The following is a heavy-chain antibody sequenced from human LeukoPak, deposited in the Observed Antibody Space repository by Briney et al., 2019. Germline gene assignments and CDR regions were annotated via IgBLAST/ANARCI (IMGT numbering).Heavy chain of an antibody. V-gene: IGHV3-30-3*01. D-gene: IGHD5-24*01. CDR1: GFTFSSYT. Sequence: GGSLRLSCVASGFTFSSYTMHWVRQAPGKGLEWVAVISYDGSNKYYANSVNGRITISRDNSKDTLYLQMNSLRAEDTAAYYCARREGDGLLDYWGQGTLVTVSS. CDR2: ISYDGSNK. CDR3: ARREGDGLLDY. J-gene: IGHJ4*02.